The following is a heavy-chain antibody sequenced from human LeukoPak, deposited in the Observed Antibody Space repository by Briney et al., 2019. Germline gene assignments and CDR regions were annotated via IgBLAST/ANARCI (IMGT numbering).Heavy chain of an antibody. CDR1: GFTFSSYA. Sequence: GGSLRLSCAASGFTFSSYAMSWVRQAPGKGLEWVSAISGSGGSTYYADSVKGRFTISRDNSKNTLYLQMNSLRAEDTAVYYCAKVPPQSSKCQLLPHFDYWGQGTLVTVSS. J-gene: IGHJ4*02. V-gene: IGHV3-23*01. CDR3: AKVPPQSSKCQLLPHFDY. CDR2: ISGSGGST. D-gene: IGHD2-2*01.